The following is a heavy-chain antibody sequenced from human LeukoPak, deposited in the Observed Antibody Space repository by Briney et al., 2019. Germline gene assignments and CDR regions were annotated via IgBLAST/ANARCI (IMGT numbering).Heavy chain of an antibody. V-gene: IGHV3-74*01. CDR1: GFTFSSYW. J-gene: IGHJ4*02. CDR3: VRATWGSYFDY. CDR2: INSDGYSI. D-gene: IGHD7-27*01. Sequence: GESLKISCVASGFTFSSYWMHWVRQVPGKGLVWVSRINSDGYSINYADSVKGRFTISRDNAKNTLYLQMNSLRAEDTAVYYCVRATWGSYFDYWGQGTLVTVSS.